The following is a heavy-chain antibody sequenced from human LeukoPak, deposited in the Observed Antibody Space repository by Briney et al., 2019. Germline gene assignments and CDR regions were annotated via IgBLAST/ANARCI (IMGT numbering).Heavy chain of an antibody. D-gene: IGHD2-2*01. J-gene: IGHJ4*02. Sequence: ASVKVSCKASGYTFTSYDINWVQQATGQGLEWMGWMNPNSGNTGYAQKFQGRVTMTRNTSISTAYMELSSLRSEDTAVYYCARAVRDIVVVPAASPLYYFDYWAREPWSPSPQ. CDR2: MNPNSGNT. CDR1: GYTFTSYD. V-gene: IGHV1-8*01. CDR3: ARAVRDIVVVPAASPLYYFDY.